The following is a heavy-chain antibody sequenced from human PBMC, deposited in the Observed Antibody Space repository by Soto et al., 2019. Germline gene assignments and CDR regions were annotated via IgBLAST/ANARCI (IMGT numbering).Heavy chain of an antibody. V-gene: IGHV3-23*01. CDR3: AKELDILGY. CDR2: ISGNGGSK. Sequence: GGSLRLSCAASGFTFSSYGMHWVRQAPGKGLEWVSAISGNGGSKYYADSVKGRFTISRDNSKNTLYLQMNSLRAEDTAVYYCAKELDILGYWGQGTLVTVSS. J-gene: IGHJ4*02. CDR1: GFTFSSYG. D-gene: IGHD3-3*01.